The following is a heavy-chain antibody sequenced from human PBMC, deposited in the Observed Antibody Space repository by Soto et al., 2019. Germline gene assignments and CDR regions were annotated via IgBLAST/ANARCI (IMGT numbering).Heavy chain of an antibody. CDR2: IKSKTDGGTT. V-gene: IGHV3-15*01. Sequence: GGSLRLSCAASGFTFSNAWMSWVRQAPGKGLEWVGRIKSKTDGGTTDYAAPVKGRFTISRDDSKNTLYLQMNSLKTEDTAVYYCITVFSGYSYDFDYWGQGTLVTVSS. J-gene: IGHJ4*02. CDR3: ITVFSGYSYDFDY. CDR1: GFTFSNAW. D-gene: IGHD3-22*01.